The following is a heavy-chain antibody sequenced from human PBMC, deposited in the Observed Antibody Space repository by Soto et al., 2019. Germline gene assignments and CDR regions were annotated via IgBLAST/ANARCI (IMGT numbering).Heavy chain of an antibody. Sequence: SETLSLTCTVSGGSISSGGYYWSWIRQHPGKGLEWIGYIYYSGSTYYNPSLKSRVTISVDTSKNQFSLKLSSVTAADTAVYYCARVVWGSLDAFDSWGQGTMVTVSS. D-gene: IGHD3-16*01. V-gene: IGHV4-31*03. J-gene: IGHJ3*02. CDR1: GGSISSGGYY. CDR2: IYYSGST. CDR3: ARVVWGSLDAFDS.